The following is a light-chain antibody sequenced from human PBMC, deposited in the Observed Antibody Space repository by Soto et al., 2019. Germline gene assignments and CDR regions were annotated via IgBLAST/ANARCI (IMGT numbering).Light chain of an antibody. Sequence: QSVLTQPASVSGSPGQSITISCTGTSSDVNGYNFVSWYQQHPGKAPKLMIYEVSNRPSGVSHRFSGSKSGNTASLTISGLQAEDEADYYCSSYTSSSTYVFGTGTKLTVL. CDR2: EVS. J-gene: IGLJ1*01. CDR1: SSDVNGYNF. V-gene: IGLV2-14*01. CDR3: SSYTSSSTYV.